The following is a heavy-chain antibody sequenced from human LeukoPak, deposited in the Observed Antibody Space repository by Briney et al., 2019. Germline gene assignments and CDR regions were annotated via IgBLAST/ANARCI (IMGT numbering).Heavy chain of an antibody. J-gene: IGHJ4*02. CDR3: ARDRVSPFDH. Sequence: GGSLRLSCAASGFTLSSYWMHWVRQAPGKGPVRVSRINNDGSTMNYADAVRSRFTISRDNAKNTVYLRMTSLRAEDSAVYYCARDRVSPFDHWGQGTLVTVSS. CDR2: INNDGSTM. CDR1: GFTLSSYW. V-gene: IGHV3-74*01.